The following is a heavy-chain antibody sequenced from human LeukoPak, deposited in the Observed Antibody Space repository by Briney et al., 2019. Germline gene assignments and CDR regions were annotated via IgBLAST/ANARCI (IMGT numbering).Heavy chain of an antibody. D-gene: IGHD3-22*01. Sequence: SETLSLTCAVYGGSFSGNYWSWIRQPPGKGREWIGYIYYSGSTSYNPSLKSRVTISVDTSKSQFSLKLSSVTAADTAVYYCVRDHYYNSSGYTFRHWGQGTLVTVSS. V-gene: IGHV4-59*01. CDR3: VRDHYYNSSGYTFRH. J-gene: IGHJ1*01. CDR1: GGSFSGNY. CDR2: IYYSGST.